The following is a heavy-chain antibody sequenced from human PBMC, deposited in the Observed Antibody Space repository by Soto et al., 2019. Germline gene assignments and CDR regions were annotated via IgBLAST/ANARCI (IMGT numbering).Heavy chain of an antibody. J-gene: IGHJ6*03. Sequence: GGSLRLSCAASGFPFSSYWMSWVRQAPGKGLEWVANIKQDGSEKYYVDSVKGRFTISRDNAKNSLYLQMNSLRAEDTAVYYCARETDSSSSYYYYYYMDVWGKGTTVTVSS. CDR1: GFPFSSYW. CDR3: ARETDSSSSYYYYYYMDV. D-gene: IGHD6-6*01. V-gene: IGHV3-7*01. CDR2: IKQDGSEK.